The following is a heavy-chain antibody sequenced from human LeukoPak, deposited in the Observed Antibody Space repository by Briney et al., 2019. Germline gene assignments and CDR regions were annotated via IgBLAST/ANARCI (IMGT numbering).Heavy chain of an antibody. D-gene: IGHD4-17*01. CDR1: GYSFTSYW. CDR2: IYPGDSDT. J-gene: IGHJ3*02. Sequence: HGESLKISCKGSGYSFTSYWIGWVRQMPGKGLEWMGIIYPGDSDTRYSPSFQGQVTISADKSISTAYLQWSSLKASDTAMYYCARLPLHRTVTNGGGVGGAFDIWGQGTMVTVSS. V-gene: IGHV5-51*01. CDR3: ARLPLHRTVTNGGGVGGAFDI.